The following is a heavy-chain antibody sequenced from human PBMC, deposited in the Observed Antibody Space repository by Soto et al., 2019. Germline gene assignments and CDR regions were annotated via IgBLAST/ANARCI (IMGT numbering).Heavy chain of an antibody. D-gene: IGHD1-26*01. CDR2: IYSSGPT. J-gene: IGHJ4*02. CDR3: ARAFGGSYDY. Sequence: GPLRHSCGGVEVTFGSYGVHWVRQAPGKGLECVAVIYSSGPTFYADSVRGRFTISRDNSKNTLYLQMNSLRVEDTAVYYCARAFGGSYDYWGQGTLVTVSS. CDR1: EVTFGSYG. V-gene: IGHV3-53*01.